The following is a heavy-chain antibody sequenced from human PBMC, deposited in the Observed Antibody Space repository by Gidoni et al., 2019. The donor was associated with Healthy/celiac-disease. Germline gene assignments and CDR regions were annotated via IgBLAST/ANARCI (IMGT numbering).Heavy chain of an antibody. CDR1: GGSIRSGGYS. V-gene: IGHV4-31*03. CDR2: IYYSGST. CDR3: ARGARIAAAGTGEIFDY. D-gene: IGHD6-13*01. J-gene: IGHJ4*02. Sequence: QVQLQESGPGLVKPSQTLSLTCTVSGGSIRSGGYSWSWIRQHPGKGLEWIGYIYYSGSTYYNPSLKSRVTISVDTSKNQFSLKLSSVTAADTAVYYCARGARIAAAGTGEIFDYWGQGTLVTVSS.